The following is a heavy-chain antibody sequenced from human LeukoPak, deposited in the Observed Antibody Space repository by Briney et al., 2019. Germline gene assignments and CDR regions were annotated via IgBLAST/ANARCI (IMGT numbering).Heavy chain of an antibody. CDR1: GFTFDDYA. V-gene: IGHV3-9*03. Sequence: GGSLRLSCAASGFTFDDYAMHWVRQAPGKGLEWVSGISWNSGSIGYADSVKGRFTISRDNAKNSLYLQMNSLRAEDMALYYCAKDTSSSWYAFDIWGQGTMVTVSS. D-gene: IGHD6-13*01. J-gene: IGHJ3*02. CDR3: AKDTSSSWYAFDI. CDR2: ISWNSGSI.